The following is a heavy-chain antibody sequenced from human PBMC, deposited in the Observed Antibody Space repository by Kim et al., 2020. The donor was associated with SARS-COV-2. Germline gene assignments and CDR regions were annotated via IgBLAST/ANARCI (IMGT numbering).Heavy chain of an antibody. CDR2: IYSGGTT. V-gene: IGHV3-66*01. J-gene: IGHJ4*02. CDR1: GFTVSSNY. D-gene: IGHD6-13*01. CDR3: ARDSSSWNYFDY. Sequence: GGSLRLSCAASGFTVSSNYMAWVRQAPGKGLEWVSVIYSGGTTYYADSVKGRFTISRDKSKNTVYLQMNSLRAEDTAVYYCARDSSSWNYFDYWGQGTL.